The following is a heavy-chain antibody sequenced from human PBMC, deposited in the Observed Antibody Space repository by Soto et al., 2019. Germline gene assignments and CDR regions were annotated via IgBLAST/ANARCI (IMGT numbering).Heavy chain of an antibody. Sequence: GGSLRLSCAASGFTFSSYSMNWVRQAPGKGLEWVSSISSSSSYIYYADSVKGRFTISRDNAKNSLYLQMNSLRAEDTAVYYCARASKEGATGFDPWGQGTLVTVSS. CDR3: ARASKEGATGFDP. V-gene: IGHV3-21*01. J-gene: IGHJ5*02. CDR1: GFTFSSYS. D-gene: IGHD1-26*01. CDR2: ISSSSSYI.